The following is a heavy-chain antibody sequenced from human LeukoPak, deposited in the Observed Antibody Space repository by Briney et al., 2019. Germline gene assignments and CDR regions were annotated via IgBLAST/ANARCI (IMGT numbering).Heavy chain of an antibody. CDR3: ARDLGPVAVAGTGGY. Sequence: GASVKVSCKASGYTFTSYGISWVRQAPGQGLEWMGWISAYNGNTNYAQKLQGRVTMTTDTSTSTAYMELRSLRSDDTAVYYCARDLGPVAVAGTGGYWGQGTLVTVSS. CDR1: GYTFTSYG. V-gene: IGHV1-18*01. CDR2: ISAYNGNT. J-gene: IGHJ4*02. D-gene: IGHD6-19*01.